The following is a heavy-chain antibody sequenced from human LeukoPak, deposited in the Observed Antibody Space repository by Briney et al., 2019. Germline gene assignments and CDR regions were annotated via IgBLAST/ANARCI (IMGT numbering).Heavy chain of an antibody. Sequence: GGSLRLSCAASGFTLSSYAMSWVRQAPGRGLEWVPAISGSGGTTYYADSVKGRFNISRDNSKNTLYLQMNSLRAEDTAVYYCAEEGLEPPSHQFEYGGQGTLVTVSS. V-gene: IGHV3-23*01. CDR1: GFTLSSYA. D-gene: IGHD1-1*01. CDR3: AEEGLEPPSHQFEY. CDR2: ISGSGGTT. J-gene: IGHJ4*02.